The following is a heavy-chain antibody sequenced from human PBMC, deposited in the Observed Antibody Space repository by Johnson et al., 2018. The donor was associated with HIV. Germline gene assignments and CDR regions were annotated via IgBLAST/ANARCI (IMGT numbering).Heavy chain of an antibody. J-gene: IGHJ3*02. V-gene: IGHV3-30-3*01. CDR3: AREIIAAADDI. CDR1: GFTFSSYA. D-gene: IGHD6-13*01. Sequence: LRLSCAASGFTFSSYAMHWVRQAPAKGLEWVAVISYDGRNQYHADSVKGRFTISRDNSKNSLYLQMNSLRAEDTAVYYCAREIIAAADDICGQGTMVTVSS. CDR2: ISYDGRNQ.